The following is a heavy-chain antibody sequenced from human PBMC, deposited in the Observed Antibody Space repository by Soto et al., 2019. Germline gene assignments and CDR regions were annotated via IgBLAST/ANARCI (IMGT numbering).Heavy chain of an antibody. V-gene: IGHV3-23*01. D-gene: IGHD1-26*01. CDR2: ISGTGYST. CDR1: GFTFINYG. J-gene: IGHJ4*02. Sequence: EVQLLESGGGLVQPGGSLRLSCAAYGFTFINYGMTWFRQAPGRGLEWVSTISGTGYSTYYADSVKGRFTISRDNSKNTLYLQMNSLRAEDTAVYYCAKDTREQPRFIYEYWGQGTLVTVSS. CDR3: AKDTREQPRFIYEY.